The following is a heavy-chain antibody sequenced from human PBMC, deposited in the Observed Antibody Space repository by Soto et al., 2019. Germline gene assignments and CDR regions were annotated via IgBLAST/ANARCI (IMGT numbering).Heavy chain of an antibody. J-gene: IGHJ6*03. V-gene: IGHV3-73*01. CDR1: GFTFSGSA. CDR3: TRGFPYYYYYMDV. D-gene: IGHD3-10*01. CDR2: IRSKANSYAT. Sequence: PGGSLRLSCAASGFTFSGSAMHWDRHASGKGLEWVGRIRSKANSYATAYAASVKGRFTISRDDSKNTAYLQMNSLKTEDTAVYYCTRGFPYYYYYMDVWGKGTTVTVSS.